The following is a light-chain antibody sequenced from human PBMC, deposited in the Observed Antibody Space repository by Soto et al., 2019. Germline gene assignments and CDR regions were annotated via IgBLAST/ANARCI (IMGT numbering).Light chain of an antibody. CDR2: KAS. CDR1: QTIISW. J-gene: IGKJ1*01. V-gene: IGKV1-5*03. CDR3: QQYNSYSWT. Sequence: DIQMTQSPSTLSGSVGDRVTITCRASQTIISWLAWYQQKPGKAPKLLIYKASTLKIGVPSRFSGSGSGTEFTLTISSLQPDDFATYYCQQYNSYSWTFGQGTKVDIK.